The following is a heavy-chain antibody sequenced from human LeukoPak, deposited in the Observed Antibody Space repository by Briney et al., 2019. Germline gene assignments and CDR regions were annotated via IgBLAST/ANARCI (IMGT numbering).Heavy chain of an antibody. V-gene: IGHV3-48*04. CDR1: GFTFSTYS. Sequence: PGGSLRLSCAASGFTFSTYSMNWVRQAPGKGLEWISYISSSGSTMYYADSVKGRFTISRDNAKNTLYLQMNSLRAEDTAVYYCVRDNYGVDYWGQGTLVTVSS. CDR3: VRDNYGVDY. J-gene: IGHJ4*02. D-gene: IGHD4-17*01. CDR2: ISSSGSTM.